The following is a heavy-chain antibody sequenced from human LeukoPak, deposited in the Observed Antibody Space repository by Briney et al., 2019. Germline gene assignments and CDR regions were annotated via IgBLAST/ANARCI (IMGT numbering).Heavy chain of an antibody. D-gene: IGHD2-15*01. J-gene: IGHJ3*02. CDR3: ARAYCGGGSCYSGGVFDI. CDR2: IGSSSTYI. V-gene: IGHV3-21*01. CDR1: GFTFSNYR. Sequence: GGSLRLSCAASGFTFSNYRMNWVRQAPGKGLEWVSSIGSSSTYIYYADSVKGRFTISRDNAKNSLYLQMNSLRAEDTAVYYCARAYCGGGSCYSGGVFDIWGQGTMVTVSS.